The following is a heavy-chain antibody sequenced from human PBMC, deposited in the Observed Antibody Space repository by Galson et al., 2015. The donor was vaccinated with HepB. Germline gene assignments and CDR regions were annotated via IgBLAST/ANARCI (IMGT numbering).Heavy chain of an antibody. CDR1: GGSISSYY. J-gene: IGHJ3*02. V-gene: IGHV4-59*01. Sequence: TLSLTCTVSGGSISSYYWSWIRQPPGKGLEWIGYIYYSGSTNYNPSLKSRVTISVDTSKNQFSLKLSSVTAADTAVYYCARAHPGGNFLIGAFDIWGQGTMVTVSS. CDR3: ARAHPGGNFLIGAFDI. CDR2: IYYSGST. D-gene: IGHD4-23*01.